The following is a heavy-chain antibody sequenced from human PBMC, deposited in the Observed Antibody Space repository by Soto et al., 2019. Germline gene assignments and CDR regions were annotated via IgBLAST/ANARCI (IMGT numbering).Heavy chain of an antibody. J-gene: IGHJ5*02. CDR1: GGSISSYY. CDR2: IYYSGST. V-gene: IGHV4-59*08. D-gene: IGHD2-2*01. Sequence: SETLSLTCTVSGGSISSYYWSWIRQPPGKGQEWIGYIYYSGSTNYNPSLKSRVTISVDTSKNQFSLKLSSVTAADTAVYYCARRRHCSSTSCYSDWFDPWGQGTLVTV. CDR3: ARRRHCSSTSCYSDWFDP.